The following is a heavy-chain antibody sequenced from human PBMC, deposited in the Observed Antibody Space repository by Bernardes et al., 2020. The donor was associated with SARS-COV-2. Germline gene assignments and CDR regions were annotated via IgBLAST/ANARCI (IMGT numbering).Heavy chain of an antibody. CDR1: GYTFTGYY. CDR3: ARGYGSGSSMDV. V-gene: IGHV1-2*02. J-gene: IGHJ6*02. Sequence: ASVKVSCKASGYTFTGYYMHWVRQAPGQGLEWMGWINPNSGGTNYAQKFQGRVTMTRDTSISTAYMELSRLRSDDTAVYYSARGYGSGSSMDVWGQGTTVTVSS. D-gene: IGHD3-10*01. CDR2: INPNSGGT.